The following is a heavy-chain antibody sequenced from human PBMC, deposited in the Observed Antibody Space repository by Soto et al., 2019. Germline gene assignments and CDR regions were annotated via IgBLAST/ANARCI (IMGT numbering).Heavy chain of an antibody. Sequence: EVQLVECGGGLVQPGGSLRLSCAASGLTFSSSWMSWARQAPGKGLEWVANIKQDGSEKYYLDSVKGRFTISRDNAKNSLYLQMNSLRAEDTAVYYCARDLGYQTLDYWGQGTLVTVSS. D-gene: IGHD6-25*01. CDR2: IKQDGSEK. J-gene: IGHJ4*02. V-gene: IGHV3-7*01. CDR1: GLTFSSSW. CDR3: ARDLGYQTLDY.